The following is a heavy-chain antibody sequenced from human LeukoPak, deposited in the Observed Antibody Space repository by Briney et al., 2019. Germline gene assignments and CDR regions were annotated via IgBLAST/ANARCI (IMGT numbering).Heavy chain of an antibody. Sequence: SETLSPTCGVYGGSFSGYYWSWIRQPPGKGLEWIGEINHSGSTNYNPSLKSRVTISVDTSKNQFSLKLSSVTAADTAVYYCARDGAITIFGVDIRYFDYWGQGTLVTVSS. J-gene: IGHJ4*02. CDR1: GGSFSGYY. CDR3: ARDGAITIFGVDIRYFDY. CDR2: INHSGST. V-gene: IGHV4-34*01. D-gene: IGHD3-3*01.